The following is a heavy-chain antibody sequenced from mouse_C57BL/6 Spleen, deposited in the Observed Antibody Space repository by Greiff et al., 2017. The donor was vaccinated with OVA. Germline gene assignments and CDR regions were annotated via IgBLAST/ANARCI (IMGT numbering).Heavy chain of an antibody. CDR1: GYTFTSYT. CDR3: AREDGNYDFAY. CDR2: INPSSGYT. Sequence: QVQLQQSGAELARPGASVKMSCKASGYTFTSYTMHWVKQRPGQGLEWIGDINPSSGYTKYNQKFKDKATLTADKSSSTAYMQLSSLTSEDSAVYYCAREDGNYDFAYWGQGTLVTVSA. J-gene: IGHJ3*01. V-gene: IGHV1-4*01. D-gene: IGHD2-1*01.